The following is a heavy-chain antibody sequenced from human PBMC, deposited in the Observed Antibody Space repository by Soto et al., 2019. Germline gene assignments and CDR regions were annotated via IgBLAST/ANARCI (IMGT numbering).Heavy chain of an antibody. D-gene: IGHD3-22*01. J-gene: IGHJ3*02. CDR2: INPSGGST. Sequence: ASVKVSCKASGYTFTSYYMHWVRQAPGQGLEGMGIINPSGGSTSYAQKFQGRVTMTRDTSTSTVYMELSSLRSEDTAVYYCARARYYDSSGYSNDAFDIWGQGTMVTVSS. V-gene: IGHV1-46*01. CDR1: GYTFTSYY. CDR3: ARARYYDSSGYSNDAFDI.